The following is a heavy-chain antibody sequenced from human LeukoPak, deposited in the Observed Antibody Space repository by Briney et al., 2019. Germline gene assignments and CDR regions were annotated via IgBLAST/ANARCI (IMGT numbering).Heavy chain of an antibody. V-gene: IGHV4-38-2*02. CDR1: GYSISSGYY. CDR3: AREGYYDFWSGHYERLNWFDP. J-gene: IGHJ5*02. CDR2: IYHSGST. D-gene: IGHD3-3*01. Sequence: SETLSLTCTVSGYSISSGYYWGWIRQPPGKGLEWIGSIYHSGSTYYNPSLKSRVTISVDTSKNQFSLKLSSVTAADTAVYYCAREGYYDFWSGHYERLNWFDPWGQGTLVTVSS.